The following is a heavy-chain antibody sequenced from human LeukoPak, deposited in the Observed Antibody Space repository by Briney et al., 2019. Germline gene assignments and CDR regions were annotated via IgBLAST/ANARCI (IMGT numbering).Heavy chain of an antibody. CDR2: TRNKANSYTT. CDR1: GFTLSSHG. CDR3: ACRPISDKYYAVFDY. D-gene: IGHD3-3*01. Sequence: GGSLRLSCAAFGFTLSSHGMHWVRQAPGKGLEWVGRTRNKANSYTTEYAASVKGRFTISRDDSKNSLYLQMSSLSVEDTAMYYCACRPISDKYYAVFDYWGQGTQVTVSS. V-gene: IGHV3-72*01. J-gene: IGHJ4*02.